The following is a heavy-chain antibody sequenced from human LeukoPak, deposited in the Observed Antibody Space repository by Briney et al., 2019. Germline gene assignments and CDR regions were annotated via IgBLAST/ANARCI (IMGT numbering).Heavy chain of an antibody. V-gene: IGHV4-39*07. CDR3: ARLEHVTPDY. CDR1: GGSISSSSYY. D-gene: IGHD2-21*01. J-gene: IGHJ4*02. Sequence: PSETLSLTCTVSGGSISSSSYYWGWIRQPPGKGLEWIGSIYYSGSTYYNPSLKSRVTISVDTSKNQFSLKLSSVTAADTAVYYCARLEHVTPDYWGQGTLVTVSS. CDR2: IYYSGST.